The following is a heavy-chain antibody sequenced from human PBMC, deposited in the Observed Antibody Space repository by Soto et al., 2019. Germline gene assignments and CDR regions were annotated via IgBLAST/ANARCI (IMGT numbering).Heavy chain of an antibody. J-gene: IGHJ5*02. CDR3: ARDNVVVVAATVNWFDP. CDR1: GGTFSSYT. D-gene: IGHD2-15*01. CDR2: IIPILGIA. Sequence: QVQLVQSGAEVKKPGSSVKVSCKASGGTFSSYTMSWVRQAPGQGLEWMGRIIPILGIANYAQKFQGRVTITADKSTSTAYMELSSLRSEDTAVYYCARDNVVVVAATVNWFDPWGQGTLVTVSS. V-gene: IGHV1-69*08.